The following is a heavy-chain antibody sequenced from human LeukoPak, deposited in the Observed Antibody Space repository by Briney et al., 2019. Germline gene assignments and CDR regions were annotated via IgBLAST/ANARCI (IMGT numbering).Heavy chain of an antibody. CDR1: GGSISSYY. Sequence: PSETLSLTCTVSGGSISSYYWSWIRQPPGKGLEWIGYIYYSGSTYYNPSLKSRVTISVDTSKNQFSLKLSSVTAADTAVYYCARGTLSIAARPNFVGYNWFDPWGQGTLVTVSS. CDR3: ARGTLSIAARPNFVGYNWFDP. V-gene: IGHV4-59*12. J-gene: IGHJ5*02. D-gene: IGHD6-6*01. CDR2: IYYSGST.